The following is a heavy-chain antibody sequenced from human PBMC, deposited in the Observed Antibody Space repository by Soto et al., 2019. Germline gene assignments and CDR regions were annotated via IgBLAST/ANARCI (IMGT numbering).Heavy chain of an antibody. J-gene: IGHJ5*02. Sequence: GGSLRLSCAASGFTFSSYWMHWVRQAPGKGLVWVSRINSDGSSTSYADSVKGRFTISRDNAKNTLYLQMNSLRAEDTAVYYCARGRERYCSSTSGSPTTEFDPCGQGNVLTISS. V-gene: IGHV3-74*01. CDR1: GFTFSSYW. CDR3: ARGRERYCSSTSGSPTTEFDP. D-gene: IGHD2-2*01. CDR2: INSDGSST.